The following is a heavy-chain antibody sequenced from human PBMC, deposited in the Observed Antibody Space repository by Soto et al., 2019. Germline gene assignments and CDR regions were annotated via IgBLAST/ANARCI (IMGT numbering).Heavy chain of an antibody. CDR2: IYYSGST. CDR3: VRRSGGNPYLFAY. D-gene: IGHD6-25*01. Sequence: PSETLSLTCAVSGGSISSSSYYWGGIRQPPGKGLEWIGSIYYSGSTYYNPSLKSRVTISVDTSKNQFSLKLSSVTAADTAVYYCVRRSGGNPYLFAYRGQGSLVPVSS. V-gene: IGHV4-39*01. J-gene: IGHJ4*02. CDR1: GGSISSSSYY.